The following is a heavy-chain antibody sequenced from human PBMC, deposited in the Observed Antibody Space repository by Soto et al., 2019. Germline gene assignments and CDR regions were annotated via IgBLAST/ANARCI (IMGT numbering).Heavy chain of an antibody. CDR3: ATQEVGGSYVYTFDP. CDR1: GGSISSSY. J-gene: IGHJ5*02. Sequence: XXTLSLPFTVSGGSISSSYWCWILQPPGKGLEWIGSIYYSGSTYYNPSLKSRVTISVDTSKNQFSLKLSSVTAADTAVYYCATQEVGGSYVYTFDPWGQGTLVTVSS. CDR2: IYYSGST. V-gene: IGHV4-59*05. D-gene: IGHD1-26*01.